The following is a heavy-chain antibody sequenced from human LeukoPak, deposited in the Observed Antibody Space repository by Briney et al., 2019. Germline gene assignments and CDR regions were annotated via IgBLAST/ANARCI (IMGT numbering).Heavy chain of an antibody. CDR2: ISAYNGST. CDR3: ARAEYYYDSSGYHPDAFDI. J-gene: IGHJ3*02. V-gene: IGHV1-18*01. CDR1: GYTFTSYG. D-gene: IGHD3-22*01. Sequence: ASVKVSCKASGYTFTSYGISWVRQAPGQGLEWMGWISAYNGSTNYAQKLQGRVTMTTDTSTSTAYMELRSLRSDDTAVYYCARAEYYYDSSGYHPDAFDIWGQGTMVTVSS.